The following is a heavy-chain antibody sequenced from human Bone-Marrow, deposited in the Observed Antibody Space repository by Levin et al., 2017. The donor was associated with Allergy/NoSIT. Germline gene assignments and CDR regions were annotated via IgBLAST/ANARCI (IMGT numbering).Heavy chain of an antibody. V-gene: IGHV3-23*01. Sequence: GGSLRLSCVASGFTFSNYAMGWARPAPGKGLEWVSVISVNGEDTHFADSVKGRFTISRDNSKNTMYLQMSSLRVEDTAVYYCAKDQNGDDAYWGRGTLVTVSS. CDR3: AKDQNGDDAY. CDR2: ISVNGEDT. CDR1: GFTFSNYA. J-gene: IGHJ4*02. D-gene: IGHD1-1*01.